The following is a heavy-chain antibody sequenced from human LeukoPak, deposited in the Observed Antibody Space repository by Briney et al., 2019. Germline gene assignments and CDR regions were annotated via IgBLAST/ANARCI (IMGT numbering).Heavy chain of an antibody. CDR2: ISWNSGSI. D-gene: IGHD3-16*01. V-gene: IGHV3-9*01. J-gene: IGHJ4*02. CDR3: AKEVGLGRGYYFDY. CDR1: GFTFDDYA. Sequence: GGSLRLSCAASGFTFDDYAMHWVRQAPGKGLEWVSGISWNSGSIGYADSVKGRFTISRDNAKNSLYLQMNSLRAEDTALYYCAKEVGLGRGYYFDYWGQGTLVTVSS.